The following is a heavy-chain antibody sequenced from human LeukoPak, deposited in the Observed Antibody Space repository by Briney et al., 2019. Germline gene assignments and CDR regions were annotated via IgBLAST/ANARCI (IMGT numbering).Heavy chain of an antibody. J-gene: IGHJ4*02. D-gene: IGHD3-22*01. V-gene: IGHV3-23*01. CDR3: AKESFIPYYYDSSGYVDF. Sequence: GGSLRLSCAASGFTFGSYAMNWVRQAPGKGLEWVSGISGSGGSTDYADSVKGRITISRDNSKNTLYLQMNSLRAEDTAVYYCAKESFIPYYYDSSGYVDFWGQGTLVTVSS. CDR2: ISGSGGST. CDR1: GFTFGSYA.